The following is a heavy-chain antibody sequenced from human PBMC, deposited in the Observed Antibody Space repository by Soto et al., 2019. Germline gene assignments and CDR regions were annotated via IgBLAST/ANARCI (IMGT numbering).Heavy chain of an antibody. Sequence: GKGLECIGYIYYSGSTNYNPSLKSRVTISVDTSKNQFSLKLSSVTTADTAVYFCARDYYDSSGYHTLDYWGQGTLDTVSS. V-gene: IGHV4-59*01. CDR3: ARDYYDSSGYHTLDY. D-gene: IGHD3-22*01. CDR2: IYYSGST. J-gene: IGHJ4*02.